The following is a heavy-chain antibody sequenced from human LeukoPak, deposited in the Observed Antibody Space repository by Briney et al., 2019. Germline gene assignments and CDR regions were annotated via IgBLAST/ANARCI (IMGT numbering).Heavy chain of an antibody. D-gene: IGHD6-13*01. Sequence: PSETLSLTCAVYGGSFSGYYWSWIRQPPGQGLEWIGEINHSGSTNYNPSLKSRVTISVDTSKNQFSLKLSSVTAADTAVYYCARGGWESSSSWYHYWGQGTLVTVSS. V-gene: IGHV4-34*01. J-gene: IGHJ4*02. CDR1: GGSFSGYY. CDR3: ARGGWESSSSWYHY. CDR2: INHSGST.